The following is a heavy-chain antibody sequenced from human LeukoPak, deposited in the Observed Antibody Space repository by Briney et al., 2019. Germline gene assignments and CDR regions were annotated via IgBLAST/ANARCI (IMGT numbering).Heavy chain of an antibody. CDR1: GFTFSSCT. CDR2: ISSNGGST. CDR3: ARSNYSDY. Sequence: GGSLRLSCAASGFTFSSCTMHWVRQAPGKGLEYVSAISSNGGSTYYANSVKGRFTISRDNSKNTLYLQMGSLRAEDMAIYYCARSNYSDYWGQGTLVTVSS. V-gene: IGHV3-64*01. J-gene: IGHJ4*02.